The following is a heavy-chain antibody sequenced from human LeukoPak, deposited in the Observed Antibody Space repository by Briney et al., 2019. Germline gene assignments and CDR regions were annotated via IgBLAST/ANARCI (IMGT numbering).Heavy chain of an antibody. D-gene: IGHD3-3*01. CDR1: GGSFSGYY. J-gene: IGHJ6*02. CDR2: INHSGST. CDR3: ARGGSLWKFGVVIIYGMDV. Sequence: PSETLSLTCAVYGGSFSGYYWSWIRQPPGKGLEWIGEINHSGSTNYNPSLKSRVTISVDTSKNQFSLKLSSVSAADTAVYYCARGGSLWKFGVVIIYGMDVWGQGTTVTVSS. V-gene: IGHV4-34*01.